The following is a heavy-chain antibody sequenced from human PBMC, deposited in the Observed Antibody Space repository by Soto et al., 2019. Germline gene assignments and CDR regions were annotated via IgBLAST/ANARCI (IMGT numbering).Heavy chain of an antibody. CDR1: GFTFSSYS. V-gene: IGHV3-21*01. CDR2: ISTTSTFI. J-gene: IGHJ3*02. CDR3: AKEADDYGDSRRAFDI. D-gene: IGHD4-17*01. Sequence: EVQLVESGGGLVKPGGSLRLSCAASGFTFSSYSMNWVRQAPGKGLEWVSSISTTSTFIYYADSVKGRFTISRDNAANSVFLQMNSLGVADTAVYYCAKEADDYGDSRRAFDIWGQGTMVTVSS.